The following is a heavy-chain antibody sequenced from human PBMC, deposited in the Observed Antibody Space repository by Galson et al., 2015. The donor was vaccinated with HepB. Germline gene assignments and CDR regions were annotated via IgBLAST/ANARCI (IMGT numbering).Heavy chain of an antibody. V-gene: IGHV2-5*01. CDR3: AHIPTFDFWSGFDF. CDR2: IYGRDDK. D-gene: IGHD3-3*01. CDR1: GFSLATRGVG. Sequence: PALVKPTQTLTLTCTFSGFSLATRGVGVGWIRQPPGQALEWLALIYGRDDKRYSPSLKGRLSITGDTSKKQVVLTLTNMDPVDTATYYCAHIPTFDFWSGFDFWGQGTLVIVSS. J-gene: IGHJ4*02.